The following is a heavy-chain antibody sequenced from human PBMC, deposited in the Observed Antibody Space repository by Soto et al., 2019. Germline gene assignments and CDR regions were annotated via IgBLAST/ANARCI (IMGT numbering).Heavy chain of an antibody. Sequence: GGSLRLSCAASGFTFNIYGMHWVRQAPDKGLEWVSTIGRGGDTFYADSVRGRFTISRDNSKNTLFLQMNSLRAEDTALYFCAKDGTTAGIHYYGMDIWGQGTTVTVSS. CDR3: AKDGTTAGIHYYGMDI. CDR1: GFTFNIYG. J-gene: IGHJ6*02. D-gene: IGHD1-1*01. V-gene: IGHV3-23*01. CDR2: IGRGGDT.